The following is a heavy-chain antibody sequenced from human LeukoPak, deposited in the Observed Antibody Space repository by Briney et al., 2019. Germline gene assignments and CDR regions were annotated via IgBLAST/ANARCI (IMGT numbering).Heavy chain of an antibody. CDR3: ARLADCSSSSCRSFDY. CDR2: IHPNSGGK. CDR1: GYTFTGHY. Sequence: ASVKVSCKASGYTFTGHYINWVRQAPGRGLEGMGWIHPNSGGKKYAQKFQGRVTMTRDTSISTVYMEVSRLRSDDTAVYYCARLADCSSSSCRSFDYWGQGTLVTVSS. V-gene: IGHV1-2*02. D-gene: IGHD2-2*01. J-gene: IGHJ4*02.